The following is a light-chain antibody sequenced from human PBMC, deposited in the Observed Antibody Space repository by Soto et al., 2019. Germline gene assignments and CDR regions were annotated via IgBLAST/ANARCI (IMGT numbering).Light chain of an antibody. CDR2: STN. Sequence: QTVVTQEPSLTVSPGGTVTLTCASSTGVVTGSYYPNWFQQKPGQAPRALIYSTNNRHSWTPARFSGSLIGGKAALTLSGVQPEDESEYYCLLFHGDGQVFGGGTKLTVL. CDR3: LLFHGDGQV. J-gene: IGLJ2*01. V-gene: IGLV7-43*01. CDR1: TGVVTGSYY.